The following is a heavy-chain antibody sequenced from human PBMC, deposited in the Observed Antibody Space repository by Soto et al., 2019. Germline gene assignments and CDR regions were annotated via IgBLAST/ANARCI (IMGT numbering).Heavy chain of an antibody. CDR2: ITGSGDYT. J-gene: IGHJ4*02. CDR1: GFTFSNYA. V-gene: IGHV3-23*01. CDR3: AKARDYDSTGYLYYFDY. D-gene: IGHD3-22*01. Sequence: LRLSCAASGFTFSNYAMSWVRQAPGKGLEWVSSITGSGDYTYYADSVKGRFTISRDNSKNTLYLQMNSLRAEDTAVYYCAKARDYDSTGYLYYFDYWGQGTLVTVSS.